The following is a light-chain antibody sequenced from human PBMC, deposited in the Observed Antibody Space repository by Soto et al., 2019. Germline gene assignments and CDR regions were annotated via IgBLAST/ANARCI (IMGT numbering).Light chain of an antibody. J-gene: IGLJ1*01. CDR2: GVR. V-gene: IGLV2-14*01. CDR1: SSDVGGYNF. CDR3: TSYTSTSTLV. Sequence: QSALTQPASVSGSPGQSITISCTGTSSDVGGYNFVSWYQQHPGKAPKLMIYGVRSRPSGVSNRFSGSKSGDTASLTISGLQAEDEADYYCTSYTSTSTLVFGTGTKLTVL.